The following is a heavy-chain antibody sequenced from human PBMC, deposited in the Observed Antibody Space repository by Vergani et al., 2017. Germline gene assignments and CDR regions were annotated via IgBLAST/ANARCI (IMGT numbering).Heavy chain of an antibody. Sequence: EVQLVQSGAEVTKPGESLKISCKGSGYSFTSYWISWVRQMPGKGLEWMGRIDPSDSYTNYSPSFKGHVTISADKSISTAYLQWSSLKASDTAMYYCARGHFIAAAGIGLDWFDPWGQGTLVTVSS. V-gene: IGHV5-10-1*01. CDR2: IDPSDSYT. D-gene: IGHD6-13*01. CDR1: GYSFTSYW. CDR3: ARGHFIAAAGIGLDWFDP. J-gene: IGHJ5*02.